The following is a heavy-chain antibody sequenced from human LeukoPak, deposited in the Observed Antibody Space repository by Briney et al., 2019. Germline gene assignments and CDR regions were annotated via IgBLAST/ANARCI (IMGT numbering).Heavy chain of an antibody. D-gene: IGHD3-10*01. J-gene: IGHJ4*02. CDR1: GLTFSSYA. CDR3: AKVWYYYGSGLANYFDY. V-gene: IGHV3-23*01. Sequence: TGGSLRLSCAASGLTFSSYAMSWVRQAPGKGLEWVSAISGSGGSTYYADSVKGRFTISRDNSKNTLYLQMNSLRAEDTAVYYCAKVWYYYGSGLANYFDYWGQGTLVTVSS. CDR2: ISGSGGST.